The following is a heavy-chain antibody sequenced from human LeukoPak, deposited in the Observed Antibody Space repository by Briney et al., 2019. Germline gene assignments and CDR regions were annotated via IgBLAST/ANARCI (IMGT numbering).Heavy chain of an antibody. CDR1: GGTFSDYW. D-gene: IGHD2-21*01. CDR3: ARLYCGVGICYSYYMDV. V-gene: IGHV3-7*01. J-gene: IGHJ6*03. CDR2: INQDGSDR. Sequence: WGSLTLSCTASGGTFSDYWMIWVRQPPGKGLQWVGDINQDGSDRYYVDSVKGRFTISRDNAKNSVYLQMNSLRAEDTAVYYCARLYCGVGICYSYYMDVWGKGTTVTVSS.